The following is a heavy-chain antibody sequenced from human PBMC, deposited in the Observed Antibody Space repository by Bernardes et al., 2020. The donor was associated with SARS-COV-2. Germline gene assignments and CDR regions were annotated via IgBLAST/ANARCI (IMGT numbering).Heavy chain of an antibody. CDR3: ARGAPGTSSSWYWGFDY. Sequence: ASVKVSCKASGYTFTGYYMHWVRQAPGQGLEWMGWINPNSGGTNYAQKFQGWVTMARDTSISTAYMELSRLRSDDTAVYYCARGAPGTSSSWYWGFDYWGQGTLVTVSS. V-gene: IGHV1-2*04. J-gene: IGHJ4*02. CDR2: INPNSGGT. D-gene: IGHD6-13*01. CDR1: GYTFTGYY.